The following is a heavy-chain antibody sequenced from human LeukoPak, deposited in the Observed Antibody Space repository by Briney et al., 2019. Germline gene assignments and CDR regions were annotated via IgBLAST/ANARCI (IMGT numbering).Heavy chain of an antibody. CDR3: VRGRGSYGWFDP. Sequence: PGGSLRLSCADAGFTSSSYWMHWVRQVPGKGLVWVSRISGDGTARNYADSVKGRFTISRDDAKNTVDLQMNSLRGEDTAVYYCVRGRGSYGWFDPWGQGTLVAVSS. J-gene: IGHJ5*02. CDR2: ISGDGTAR. V-gene: IGHV3-74*01. CDR1: GFTSSSYW. D-gene: IGHD3-10*01.